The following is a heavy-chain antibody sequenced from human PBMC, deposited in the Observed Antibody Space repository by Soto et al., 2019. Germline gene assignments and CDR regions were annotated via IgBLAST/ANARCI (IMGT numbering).Heavy chain of an antibody. CDR1: GYTFTSYG. CDR2: SSAYNGNT. V-gene: IGHV1-18*04. Sequence: QVQLVQSGAEVKQPGASVKVSCKASGYTFTSYGISWVRQAPGQGLEWMGWSSAYNGNTNYAQKLQGRVTMTTGTSTSTAYLELRSLRSDDTAVYYCARDSRGASLYDYDMDVWGQGTTVTVSS. J-gene: IGHJ6*02. D-gene: IGHD2-15*01. CDR3: ARDSRGASLYDYDMDV.